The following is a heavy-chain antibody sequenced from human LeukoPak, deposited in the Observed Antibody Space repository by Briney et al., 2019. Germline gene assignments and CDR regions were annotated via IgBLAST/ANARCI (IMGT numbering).Heavy chain of an antibody. Sequence: ASVKVSCKASGYTFTSYDINWVRQATGQGLEWMGWMSPNSGNTGYAQKFQGRVTMTRNTSISTAYMELSSLRSEDTAVYYCAREEVVVVSAAISYYYYGMDVWGQGTTVTVSS. D-gene: IGHD2-2*02. J-gene: IGHJ6*02. CDR2: MSPNSGNT. V-gene: IGHV1-8*01. CDR1: GYTFTSYD. CDR3: AREEVVVVSAAISYYYYGMDV.